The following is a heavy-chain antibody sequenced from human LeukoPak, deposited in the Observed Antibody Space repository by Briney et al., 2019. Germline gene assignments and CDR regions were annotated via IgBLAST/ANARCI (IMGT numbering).Heavy chain of an antibody. D-gene: IGHD3-22*01. CDR3: ASGRITMIVVGVVDY. Sequence: SETLSLTCTVSGGSISSSSYYWGWIRQPPGKGLEWIGSIYYSGSTYYHPSLKSRVTISVDTSKNQFSLKLSSVTAADTAVYYCASGRITMIVVGVVDYWGQGTLVTVSS. CDR1: GGSISSSSYY. J-gene: IGHJ4*02. CDR2: IYYSGST. V-gene: IGHV4-39*07.